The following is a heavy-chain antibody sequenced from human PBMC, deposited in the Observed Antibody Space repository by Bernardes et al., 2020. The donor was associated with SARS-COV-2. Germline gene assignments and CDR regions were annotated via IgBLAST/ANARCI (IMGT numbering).Heavy chain of an antibody. D-gene: IGHD2-15*01. CDR2: IKIDGSEK. CDR1: DFTISNYW. J-gene: IGHJ5*02. V-gene: IGHV3-7*01. CDR3: ARLGLVVSGANWFDP. Sequence: GGSLRLSCVGSDFTISNYWMSWVRQAPGKGLEWVANIKIDGSEKYYLDSVKGRFTVSRDNANNSLYLQMNSLRAEDTAVYYCARLGLVVSGANWFDPWGQGTLVTVSS.